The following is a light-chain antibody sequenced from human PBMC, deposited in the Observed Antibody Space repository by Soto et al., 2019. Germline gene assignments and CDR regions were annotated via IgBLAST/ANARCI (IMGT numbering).Light chain of an antibody. V-gene: IGLV3-21*04. CDR2: YDR. CDR3: QVWDSGSDSGV. CDR1: NIGSKS. J-gene: IGLJ1*01. Sequence: SYELTQPPSVSVAPGKTATITCGGDNIGSKSVHWYQQRPGQAPVLVIFYDRTRPSGIPERFSGSNSASKATLTISRVEAGDEADYYCQVWDSGSDSGVFGTGTKLTVL.